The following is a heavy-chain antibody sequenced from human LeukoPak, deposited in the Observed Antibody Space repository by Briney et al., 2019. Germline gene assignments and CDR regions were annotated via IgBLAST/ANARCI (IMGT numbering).Heavy chain of an antibody. J-gene: IGHJ2*01. CDR1: SGSLSGYY. Sequence: SETLSLTCGVSSGSLSGYYWRWIRQPPGGGLEWIGEITRSGSPNYNPSLKSRVTISGDTSKKQFSLNLKSVTAADTGVYYCARGVDLWGRGTPVTVSS. CDR2: ITRSGSP. CDR3: ARGVDL. V-gene: IGHV4-34*01.